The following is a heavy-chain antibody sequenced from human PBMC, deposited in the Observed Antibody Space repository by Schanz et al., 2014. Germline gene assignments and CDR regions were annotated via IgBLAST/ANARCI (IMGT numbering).Heavy chain of an antibody. CDR2: IYSSGST. V-gene: IGHV4-59*01. Sequence: QVQLQESGPGLVKPSETLSLTCTVSGGSINSYYWTWIRQPPGKGLEYIGYIYSSGSTNYNPSLESRVTMSVDTSKNQFSLKLSSVTAADTAVYYCAREWSSFDYWGQGTLVTVSS. J-gene: IGHJ4*02. CDR1: GGSINSYY. D-gene: IGHD2-8*01. CDR3: AREWSSFDY.